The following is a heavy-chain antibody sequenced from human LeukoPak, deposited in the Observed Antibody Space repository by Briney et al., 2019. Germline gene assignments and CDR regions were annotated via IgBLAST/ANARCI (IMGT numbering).Heavy chain of an antibody. CDR1: GGCLGGYY. D-gene: IGHD1-1*01. J-gene: IGHJ3*01. CDR2: RYYRGST. CDR3: ARDVQRAFDF. Sequence: SETLSLTCTDSGGCLGGYYGSWVRQRPRKGLERGGDRYYRGSTNYNPSLQSRVTIPVDTSKNLFSLKLSPVTAADSAGYSCARDVQRAFDFWGQGTMVTVSS. V-gene: IGHV4-59*01.